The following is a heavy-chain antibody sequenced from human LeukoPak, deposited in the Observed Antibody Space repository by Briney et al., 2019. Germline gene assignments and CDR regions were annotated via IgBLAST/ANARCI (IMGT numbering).Heavy chain of an antibody. J-gene: IGHJ4*02. Sequence: GGSLRLSCAASGFSFSSYTMNWVRQAPGKGLEWVSSITSGSSYIYYADSVRGRFTISRDNAKSSLSLQMNSLRAEDTAVYYCASQGGLDYWGQGTLVTVSS. CDR3: ASQGGLDY. CDR2: ITSGSSYI. D-gene: IGHD2-15*01. V-gene: IGHV3-21*01. CDR1: GFSFSSYT.